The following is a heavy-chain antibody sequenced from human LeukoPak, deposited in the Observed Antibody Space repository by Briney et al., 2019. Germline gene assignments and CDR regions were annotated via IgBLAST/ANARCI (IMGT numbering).Heavy chain of an antibody. Sequence: GESLKISCKGSGYSFTSYWISWGRQMPGKGLEWMGRIDPSDSYTNYSPSFQGHVTISADKSISTAYLQWSSLKASDTAMYYCGRHMGRCTSCYESWFYYWGQGTLVTVSS. D-gene: IGHD2-2*01. J-gene: IGHJ4*02. CDR3: GRHMGRCTSCYESWFYY. CDR2: IDPSDSYT. CDR1: GYSFTSYW. V-gene: IGHV5-10-1*01.